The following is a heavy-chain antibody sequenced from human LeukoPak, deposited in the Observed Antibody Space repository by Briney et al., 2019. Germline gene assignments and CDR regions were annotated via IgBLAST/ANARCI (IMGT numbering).Heavy chain of an antibody. CDR1: GGTFSSYA. V-gene: IGHV1-69*06. D-gene: IGHD5-18*01. CDR2: IIPIFGTA. J-gene: IGHJ4*02. CDR3: ARAGWIQLWSQPHYFDY. Sequence: ASVKVSCKASGGTFSSYAISWVRQAPGQGLEWMGGIIPIFGTANYARKFQGRVTITADKSTSTAYMELSSLRSEDTAVYYCARAGWIQLWSQPHYFDYWGQGTLVTVSS.